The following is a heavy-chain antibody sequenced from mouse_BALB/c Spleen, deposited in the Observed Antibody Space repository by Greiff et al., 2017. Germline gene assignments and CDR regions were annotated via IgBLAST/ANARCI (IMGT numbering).Heavy chain of an antibody. Sequence: VQLQQSGAELAKPGASVKMSCKASGYTFTSYWMHWVKQRPGQGLEWIGYINPSTGYTEYNQKFKDKATLTADKSSSTAYMQLSSLTSEDSAVYYCATYGKGAFAYWGQGTLVTVSA. CDR3: ATYGKGAFAY. CDR1: GYTFTSYW. CDR2: INPSTGYT. J-gene: IGHJ3*01. D-gene: IGHD2-1*01. V-gene: IGHV1-7*01.